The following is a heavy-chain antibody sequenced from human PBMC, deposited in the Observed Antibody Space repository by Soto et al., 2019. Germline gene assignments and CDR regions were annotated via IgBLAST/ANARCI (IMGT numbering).Heavy chain of an antibody. D-gene: IGHD6-19*01. CDR1: GFTFSSYA. J-gene: IGHJ3*02. V-gene: IGHV3-23*01. Sequence: EVQLLESGGGLVQPGGSLRLSCAASGFTFSSYAMSWVRQAPGKGLEWVSAISVSGGSTYYADSVKGRFTISRDNSKNTLNLQRSSLRAEDTAVYYCAKEGGGFNSIGSELDDAFDIWGQGTMVTVSS. CDR3: AKEGGGFNSIGSELDDAFDI. CDR2: ISVSGGST.